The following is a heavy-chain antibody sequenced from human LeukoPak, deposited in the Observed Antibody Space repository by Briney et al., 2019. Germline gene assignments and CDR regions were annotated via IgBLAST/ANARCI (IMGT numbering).Heavy chain of an antibody. V-gene: IGHV3-30-3*01. D-gene: IGHD6-19*01. CDR1: GFTFSSYA. Sequence: GGSLRLSRAASGFTFSSYAMHWVRQAPGKGLEWVAVISYDGSNKYYADSVKGRFTISRDNSKNTLYLQMNSLRAEDTAVYYCASFRVAVAGTSPSVYNWFDPWGQGTLVTVSS. J-gene: IGHJ5*02. CDR3: ASFRVAVAGTSPSVYNWFDP. CDR2: ISYDGSNK.